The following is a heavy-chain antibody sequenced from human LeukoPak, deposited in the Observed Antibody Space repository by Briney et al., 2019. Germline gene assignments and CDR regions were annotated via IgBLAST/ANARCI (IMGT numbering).Heavy chain of an antibody. CDR3: AKDHSSHTYYFDY. CDR1: GFTFSDYS. D-gene: IGHD6-13*01. CDR2: IRYDGNNK. J-gene: IGHJ4*02. V-gene: IGHV3-30*02. Sequence: PGGSLRLSCAASGFTFSDYSMHWVRQAPGKGLNWLAFIRYDGNNKYYADSVKGRFTISRDNSKNTLYLQMNSLRAEDTAVYYCAKDHSSHTYYFDYWGQGTLVTVSS.